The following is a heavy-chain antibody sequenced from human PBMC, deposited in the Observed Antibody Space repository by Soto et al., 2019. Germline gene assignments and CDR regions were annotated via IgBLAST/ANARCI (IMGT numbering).Heavy chain of an antibody. Sequence: QVQLVESGGGVVQPGRSLRLSCAGSVFIFKNYALNWVRQAPGKGLEWVASITRDGYNKYYADSVKGRFTISRDNSRDTLSLQMTALTIEDSSVYYCTKSSGGSSSVGMDYWGQGTRVTVSS. D-gene: IGHD6-6*01. CDR2: ITRDGYNK. CDR3: TKSSGGSSSVGMDY. J-gene: IGHJ4*02. CDR1: VFIFKNYA. V-gene: IGHV3-30*04.